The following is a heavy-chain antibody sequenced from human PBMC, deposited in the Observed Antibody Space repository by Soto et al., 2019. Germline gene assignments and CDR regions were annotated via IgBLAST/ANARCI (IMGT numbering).Heavy chain of an antibody. CDR3: ARAGYSSSQFYYYYYGMDL. D-gene: IGHD6-6*01. J-gene: IGHJ6*02. V-gene: IGHV3-74*03. CDR2: IEGDETSA. CDR1: GFTFSRNW. Sequence: GGSLRLSCAASGFTFSRNWMHWVRQAPGKGLEWVARIEGDETSATYADSVKGRFTISRDNAKNTLYLQMNSLRAEDTAVYYWARAGYSSSQFYYYYYGMDLWGQGTTVTVSS.